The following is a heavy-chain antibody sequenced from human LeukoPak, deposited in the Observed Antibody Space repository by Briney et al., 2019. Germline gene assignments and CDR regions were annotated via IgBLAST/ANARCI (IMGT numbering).Heavy chain of an antibody. CDR2: IYYSGST. Sequence: PSETLSLTCTVSGGSISSGDYYWSWIRQPPGKGLEWIGYIYYSGSTYYNPSLKSRVTISVDTSKNQFSLKLSSVTAADTAVYYCVGDYGGNLCHYWGQGTLVTVSS. J-gene: IGHJ4*02. CDR3: VGDYGGNLCHY. D-gene: IGHD4-23*01. V-gene: IGHV4-30-4*08. CDR1: GGSISSGDYY.